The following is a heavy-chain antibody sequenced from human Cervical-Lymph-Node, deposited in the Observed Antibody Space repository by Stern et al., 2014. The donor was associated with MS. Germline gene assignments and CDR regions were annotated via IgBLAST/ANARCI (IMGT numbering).Heavy chain of an antibody. CDR1: GYTFSSFA. J-gene: IGHJ4*02. CDR3: ARGRQSDYEASH. Sequence: QEQLVQSGSELKKPGASVKVSCEASGYTFSSFAINWVRQAPGQGLEWLGWINTDTGNPTYAQGFTGRYVFSLDTSVSTAYLQISGLKTEDTAVYYCARGRQSDYEASHWGQGTLVTVSS. D-gene: IGHD5-12*01. CDR2: INTDTGNP. V-gene: IGHV7-4-1*02.